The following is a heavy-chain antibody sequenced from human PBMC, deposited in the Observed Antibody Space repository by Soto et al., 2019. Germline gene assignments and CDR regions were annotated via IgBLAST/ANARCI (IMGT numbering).Heavy chain of an antibody. CDR2: IYYSGST. CDR3: AREYYDSSGYYHFFDY. J-gene: IGHJ4*02. Sequence: GKGLEWIGYIYYSGSTNYNPSLKSRVTISVDTSKNQFSLKLSSVTAADTAVYYCAREYYDSSGYYHFFDYWGQGTLVTVSS. D-gene: IGHD3-22*01. V-gene: IGHV4-59*01.